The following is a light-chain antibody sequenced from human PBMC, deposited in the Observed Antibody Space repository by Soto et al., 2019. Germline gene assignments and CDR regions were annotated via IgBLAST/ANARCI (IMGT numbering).Light chain of an antibody. CDR2: DTS. J-gene: IGKJ4*01. CDR1: QSISKW. Sequence: DIRLTQAPSTLSAAVGDRVTITCRARQSISKWLAWYQQTPGKAPKLLIYDTSTLQSGVPSRFSGSGSGTEFTLTLSSLQPDDSANYYCQQYMSYSLTFGGGTKVEIK. V-gene: IGKV1-5*01. CDR3: QQYMSYSLT.